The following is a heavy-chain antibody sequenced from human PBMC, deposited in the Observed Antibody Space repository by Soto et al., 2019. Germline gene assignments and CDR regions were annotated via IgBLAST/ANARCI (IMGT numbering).Heavy chain of an antibody. J-gene: IGHJ4*02. CDR3: ERLKIRVYPDY. Sequence: SETLSLTCTVSGGSISSSSYYWGWIRQPPGKGLEWIGSIYYSGSTYYNPSLKSRVTISVDTSKNQFSLKLSSVTAADTAVYYFERLKIRVYPDYWCQGILVTVS. CDR2: IYYSGST. CDR1: GGSISSSSYY. V-gene: IGHV4-39*01. D-gene: IGHD6-13*01.